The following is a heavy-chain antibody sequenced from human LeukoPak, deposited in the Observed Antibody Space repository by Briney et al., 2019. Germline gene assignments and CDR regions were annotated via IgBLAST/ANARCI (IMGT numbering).Heavy chain of an antibody. CDR3: SRQVVGNGY. J-gene: IGHJ4*02. Sequence: SETLSLTCAVYGESSFSSYYWSWIRQTPGGALEWIGEINHSGYTNYNPSLKSRVTLSIDTSKNQFSLRLNSVTAADTAVYYCSRQVVGNGYWGQGTLVTVSS. D-gene: IGHD3-22*01. CDR1: GESSFSSYY. V-gene: IGHV4-34*01. CDR2: INHSGYT.